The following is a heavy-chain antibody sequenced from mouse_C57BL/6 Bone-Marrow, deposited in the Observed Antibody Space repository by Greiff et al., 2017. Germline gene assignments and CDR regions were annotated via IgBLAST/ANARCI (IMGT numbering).Heavy chain of an antibody. V-gene: IGHV1-55*01. CDR2: IYPGSGST. CDR1: GYTFTSYW. CDR3: ARERLYYYGSKGDY. Sequence: VQLQQPGAELVKPGASVKMSCKASGYTFTSYWITWVKQRPGQGLEWIGDIYPGSGSTNYNEKFKSKATLTVDTSSSTAYMQLSSLTSEDSAVYYCARERLYYYGSKGDYWGQGTSVTVSS. D-gene: IGHD1-1*01. J-gene: IGHJ4*01.